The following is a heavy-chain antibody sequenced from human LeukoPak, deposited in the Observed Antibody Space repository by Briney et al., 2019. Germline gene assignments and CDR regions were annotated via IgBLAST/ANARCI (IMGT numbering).Heavy chain of an antibody. V-gene: IGHV3-23*01. CDR1: GFTFSNSA. J-gene: IGHJ4*01. CDR2: LSGSGITT. Sequence: GGSLRLSCAAYGFTFSNSAMSWVRQAPGKGLEWVSTLSGSGITTYYADSVKGRFTISRDNSKNTLYLQMNSLRAEDTAVYYCAKGIYSSGWSYFDYWGHGTLVTVSS. CDR3: AKGIYSSGWSYFDY. D-gene: IGHD6-19*01.